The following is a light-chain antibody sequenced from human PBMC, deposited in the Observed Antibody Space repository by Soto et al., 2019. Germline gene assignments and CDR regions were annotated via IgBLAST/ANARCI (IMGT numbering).Light chain of an antibody. CDR2: GNS. Sequence: QSVRTQPPSGSGAPGQRVTISCTGSSSNIGAGYDVHWYQQLPGTAPKLLIYGNSNRPSGVPDRFSGSKSGTSAALAITGVQAEDEADYYCQPYYSSLSAYVFGTGTKVTVL. V-gene: IGLV1-40*01. J-gene: IGLJ1*01. CDR1: SSNIGAGYD. CDR3: QPYYSSLSAYV.